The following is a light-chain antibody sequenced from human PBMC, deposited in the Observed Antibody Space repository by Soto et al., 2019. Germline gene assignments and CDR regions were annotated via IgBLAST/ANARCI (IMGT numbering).Light chain of an antibody. CDR3: QQRSNWPLIT. J-gene: IGKJ5*01. CDR2: GAS. Sequence: EIVLTQSPDTLSLSPGESSTLSCRASQSVSNYLGWYQQKPGQAPRLLIYGASNRATGIPARFSGSGSGTDFTLTISSLEPEDFAVYYCQQRSNWPLITFGQGTRLEIK. V-gene: IGKV3-11*01. CDR1: QSVSNY.